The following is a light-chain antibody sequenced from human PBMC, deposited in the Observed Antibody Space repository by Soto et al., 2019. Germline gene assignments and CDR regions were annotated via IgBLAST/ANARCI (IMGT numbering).Light chain of an antibody. CDR2: AAS. Sequence: DIQMTQSPYSLSASVGDRVTITCRASERISRYLNWYQQKPGKAPKLLIYAASSLQSGVPSRFSGSGSGTDFPLTISTLQPEDFATYYCQQTYSTLYSFGQGTKLQIK. CDR1: ERISRY. V-gene: IGKV1-39*01. CDR3: QQTYSTLYS. J-gene: IGKJ2*01.